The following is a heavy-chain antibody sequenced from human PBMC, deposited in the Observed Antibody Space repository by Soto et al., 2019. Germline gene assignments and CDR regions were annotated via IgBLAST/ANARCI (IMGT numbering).Heavy chain of an antibody. CDR3: ASSVTNYFDY. Sequence: SVKVSCKASGGTFSSYAISWVRQAPGQGLEWMGGIIPIFGTANYAQKFQGRVTITADESTSTAYMELSSLRSEDTAVYYGASSVTNYFDYWGQGTLVTVSS. D-gene: IGHD3-3*01. CDR1: GGTFSSYA. CDR2: IIPIFGTA. J-gene: IGHJ4*02. V-gene: IGHV1-69*13.